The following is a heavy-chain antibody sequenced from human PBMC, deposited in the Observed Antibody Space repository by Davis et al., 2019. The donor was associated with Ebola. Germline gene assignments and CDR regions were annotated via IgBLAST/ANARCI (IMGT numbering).Heavy chain of an antibody. Sequence: PGGSLRLSCAASGFTFSSYAMHWVRQAPGKGLEWVAVISYDGSNKYYADSVKGRFTISRDNSKNTLYLQMNSLRAEDTAVYYCARERMTLGYWGQGTLVTVSS. V-gene: IGHV3-30-3*01. CDR2: ISYDGSNK. CDR3: ARERMTLGY. D-gene: IGHD3/OR15-3a*01. CDR1: GFTFSSYA. J-gene: IGHJ4*02.